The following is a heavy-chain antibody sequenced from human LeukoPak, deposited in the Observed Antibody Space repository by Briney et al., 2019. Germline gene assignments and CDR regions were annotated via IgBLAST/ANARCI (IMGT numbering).Heavy chain of an antibody. J-gene: IGHJ6*04. CDR3: ARGGYDLFYYYYYGMDV. D-gene: IGHD5-12*01. V-gene: IGHV1-69*13. CDR2: IIPIFGTA. Sequence: SVKVSCKASGGTFSSYAISWVRQAPGQGLEWMGGIIPIFGTANHAQKFQGRVTITADESTSTAYMELSSLRSEDTAVYYCARGGYDLFYYYYYGMDVWGKGTTVTVSS. CDR1: GGTFSSYA.